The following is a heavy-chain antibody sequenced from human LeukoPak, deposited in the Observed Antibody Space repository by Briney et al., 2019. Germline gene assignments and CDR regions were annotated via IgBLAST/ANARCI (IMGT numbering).Heavy chain of an antibody. D-gene: IGHD2-2*01. CDR1: GFTFSSYS. CDR3: AREYQLLEGPGFDP. CDR2: ISSSSSTI. Sequence: PGGSLRLSCAASGFTFSSYSMNWVRQAPGKGLEWVSYISSSSSTIYYADSVKGRFTISRDNAKNSLYLQMNSLRAEDTAVYYCAREYQLLEGPGFDPWGQGTLVTVSS. J-gene: IGHJ5*02. V-gene: IGHV3-48*01.